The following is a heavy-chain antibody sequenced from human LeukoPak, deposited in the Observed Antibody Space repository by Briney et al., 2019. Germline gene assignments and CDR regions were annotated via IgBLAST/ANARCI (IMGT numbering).Heavy chain of an antibody. CDR3: ARDSRSFIVMITEPRKNLVDY. J-gene: IGHJ4*02. CDR1: GFTFSSYA. D-gene: IGHD3-16*01. Sequence: GGSLRLSCAASGFTFSSYAMSWVRQAPGKGLEWVSGISRSGGSTYYADSVKGRFTISRDNSKNTLYLQMNSLRVEDTAVYYCARDSRSFIVMITEPRKNLVDYWGQGTLVTASS. V-gene: IGHV3-23*01. CDR2: ISRSGGST.